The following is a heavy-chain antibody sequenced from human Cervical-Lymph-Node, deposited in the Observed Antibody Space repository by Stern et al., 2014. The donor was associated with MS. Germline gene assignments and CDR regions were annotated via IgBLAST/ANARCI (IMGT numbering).Heavy chain of an antibody. CDR1: GDSFSNYW. D-gene: IGHD6-13*01. CDR2: VYPGDSDT. Sequence: DQLVQSGAEVKKPGESLQISCKGSGDSFSNYWIGWVRQVPGKGLEWMGIVYPGDSDTRYSPSFQGQVTISADRSTSTAFLQWTSLKASDSAIYYCAREGYSSTYYYFDYWGQGTLVTVSS. V-gene: IGHV5-51*01. J-gene: IGHJ4*02. CDR3: AREGYSSTYYYFDY.